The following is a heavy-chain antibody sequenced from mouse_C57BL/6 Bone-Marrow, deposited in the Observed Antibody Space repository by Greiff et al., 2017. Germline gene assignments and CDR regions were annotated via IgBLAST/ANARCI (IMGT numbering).Heavy chain of an antibody. D-gene: IGHD2-3*01. Sequence: EVQGVESGGDLVKPGGSLKLSCAASGFTFSSYGMSWVRQTPDKRLEWVATISSGGSYTYYPDSVKGRFTISRDNAKNTLYLQMSSLKSEDTAMYYCARHEGMVTTFDYWGQGTTLTVSS. V-gene: IGHV5-6*01. CDR3: ARHEGMVTTFDY. CDR2: ISSGGSYT. J-gene: IGHJ2*01. CDR1: GFTFSSYG.